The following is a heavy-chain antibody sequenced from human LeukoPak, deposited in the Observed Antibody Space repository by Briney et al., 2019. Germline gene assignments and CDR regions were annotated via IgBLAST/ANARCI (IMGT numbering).Heavy chain of an antibody. Sequence: QPSETLSLTCTVSGGSISTYYWSWIRQPPGKGLEWIGYIYHSGSTNYNPSLKSRVTISVDTSQNQFYLKLSSVTAADTAVYYCARDGYSGSDALWGQGTLVTVSS. CDR3: ARDGYSGSDAL. V-gene: IGHV4-59*01. D-gene: IGHD5-12*01. CDR2: IYHSGST. CDR1: GGSISTYY. J-gene: IGHJ4*02.